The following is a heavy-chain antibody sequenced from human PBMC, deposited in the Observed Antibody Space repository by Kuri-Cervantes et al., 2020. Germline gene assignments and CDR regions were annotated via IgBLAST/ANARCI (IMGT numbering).Heavy chain of an antibody. J-gene: IGHJ6*02. CDR1: GFTVSSNY. Sequence: GGSLRLSCAASGFTVSSNYMSWVRQAPGKGLEWVAGISYDGSNKYYADSVKGRFTISRDNAKNSLYLQMNSLRAEDTALYYCAKDKSARGYYYYGMDVWGQGTTVT. D-gene: IGHD6-6*01. V-gene: IGHV3-30*18. CDR2: ISYDGSNK. CDR3: AKDKSARGYYYYGMDV.